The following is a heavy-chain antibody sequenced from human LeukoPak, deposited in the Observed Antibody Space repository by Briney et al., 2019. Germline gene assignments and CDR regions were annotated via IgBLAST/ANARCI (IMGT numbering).Heavy chain of an antibody. Sequence: GGSLRLSCAASGFTFSSYAMSWVRQAPGKGLEWVSAISGSGGSTYYADSVKGRFTISRDNSKNTLYLQMNSLRAEDTAVYYCAQFPQGLLGYCSSTSCQEYFQHWGQGTLVTVSS. CDR1: GFTFSSYA. J-gene: IGHJ1*01. V-gene: IGHV3-23*01. CDR3: AQFPQGLLGYCSSTSCQEYFQH. CDR2: ISGSGGST. D-gene: IGHD2-2*01.